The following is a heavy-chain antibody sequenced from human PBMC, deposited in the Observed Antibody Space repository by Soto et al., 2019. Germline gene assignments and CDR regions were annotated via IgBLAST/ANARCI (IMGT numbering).Heavy chain of an antibody. CDR3: SGGVGVAS. CDR2: INQDGSEK. V-gene: IGHV3-7*01. Sequence: EVHLVESGGGLVQTGGSLRLSCAIFESTVSRDWMNWVRQAPGKGLEWVAHINQDGSEKYYVDSVKGRFTISRDNAKRSVYLQRNSVSSAHTAMYYCSGGVGVASWGQGTLVTVSS. D-gene: IGHD3-16*01. CDR1: ESTVSRDW. J-gene: IGHJ4*02.